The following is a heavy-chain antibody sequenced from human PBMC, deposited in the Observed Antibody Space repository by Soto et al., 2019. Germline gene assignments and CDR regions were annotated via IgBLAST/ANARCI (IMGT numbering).Heavy chain of an antibody. CDR3: AEDKSVGTMVRGVIIPLHYYYGMDV. CDR2: ISYDGSNK. Sequence: GGSLRLSCAASGFTFSSYGMHWVRQAPGKGLEWVAVISYDGSNKYYADSVKGRFTISRDNSKNTLYLQMNSLRAEDTAVYYCAEDKSVGTMVRGVIIPLHYYYGMDVWGQGTTVTVSS. V-gene: IGHV3-30*18. J-gene: IGHJ6*02. CDR1: GFTFSSYG. D-gene: IGHD3-10*01.